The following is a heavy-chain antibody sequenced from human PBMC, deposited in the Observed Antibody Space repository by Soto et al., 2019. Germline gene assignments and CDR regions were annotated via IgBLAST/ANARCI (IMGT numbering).Heavy chain of an antibody. CDR1: GGSISSSSYY. D-gene: IGHD3-16*01. Sequence: LSLTCTVSGGSISSSSYYWGWIRQPPGKGLEWIGSIYYSGSTYYNPSLKSRVTISVDTSKNQFSLKLSSVTAADTAVYYCASLSVWAEGDMFYYWGQGTLVTVSS. J-gene: IGHJ4*02. V-gene: IGHV4-39*01. CDR2: IYYSGST. CDR3: ASLSVWAEGDMFYY.